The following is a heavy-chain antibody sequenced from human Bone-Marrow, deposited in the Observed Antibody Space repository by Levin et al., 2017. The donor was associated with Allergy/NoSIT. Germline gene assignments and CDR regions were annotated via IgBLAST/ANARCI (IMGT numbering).Heavy chain of an antibody. V-gene: IGHV3-13*04. Sequence: ASVKVSCAASGFTFSSYDMHWVRQATGRGLEWVSAIGTAADSYYSGSVKGRFTVSRDNAKNSFYLQMNSLRAGDTAAYYFSRVALPVYCTSTSCSDSGYYFDYWGQGTLVTVSS. CDR1: GFTFSSYD. D-gene: IGHD2-2*01. CDR2: IGTAADS. CDR3: SRVALPVYCTSTSCSDSGYYFDY. J-gene: IGHJ4*02.